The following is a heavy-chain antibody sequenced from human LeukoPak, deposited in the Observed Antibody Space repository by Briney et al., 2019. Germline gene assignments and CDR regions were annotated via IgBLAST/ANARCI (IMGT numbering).Heavy chain of an antibody. Sequence: SETLSLTCTVSGGSISSGSYFWSWIRQPPGKGLEWIGEINHSGSTNYNPSLKSRVTISVDTSKNQFSLKLSSVTAADTAVYYCARPVRNTYYYGSGKVWFDPWGQGTLVTVSS. CDR3: ARPVRNTYYYGSGKVWFDP. CDR2: INHSGST. V-gene: IGHV4-39*07. CDR1: GGSISSGSYF. J-gene: IGHJ5*02. D-gene: IGHD3-10*01.